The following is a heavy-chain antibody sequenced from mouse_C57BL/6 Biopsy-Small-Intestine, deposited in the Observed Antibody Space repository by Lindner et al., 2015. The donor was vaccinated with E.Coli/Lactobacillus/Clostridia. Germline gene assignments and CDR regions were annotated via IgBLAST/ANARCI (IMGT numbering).Heavy chain of an antibody. CDR2: IIPIFGTS. V-gene: IGHV1S14*01. J-gene: IGHJ3*01. CDR3: ARGHVSRYFDWEHAFDI. Sequence: SVKVSCKASGGTFSTYPILWVRQAPGQGLEWMGGIIPIFGTSDSAEKFQGRVTITADESTSTVYMDLSSLRSEDTAMYYCARGHVSRYFDWEHAFDIWGQGTMVTVS. D-gene: IGHD4-1*01. CDR1: GGTFSTYP.